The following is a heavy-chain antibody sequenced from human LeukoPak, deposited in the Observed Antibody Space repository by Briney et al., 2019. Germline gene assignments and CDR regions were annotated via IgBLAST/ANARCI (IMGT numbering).Heavy chain of an antibody. CDR1: GFTFSSYS. D-gene: IGHD5-24*01. J-gene: IGHJ5*02. CDR3: ARDGSVQEMATIPCET. V-gene: IGHV3-21*01. Sequence: GGSLRLSCAASGFTFSSYSMNWVRQAPGKGLEWVSSISSSSSYIYYADSVKGRFTISRDNAKNSLYLQMNSLRAEDTAVYYCARDGSVQEMATIPCETWGQGTLVTVSS. CDR2: ISSSSSYI.